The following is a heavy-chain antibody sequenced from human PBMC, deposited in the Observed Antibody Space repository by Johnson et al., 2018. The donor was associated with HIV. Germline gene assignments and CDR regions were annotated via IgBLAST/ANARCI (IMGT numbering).Heavy chain of an antibody. CDR1: GFTFSSYA. Sequence: QVQLVESGGGVVQPGRSLRLSCAASGFTFSSYAMHWVRQAPGKGLEWVAGISYDGSNKYYGDSVKGRFTISRDNSKNTLYLQMNSLRAEDTAVYYCAKRPVWAPRDAFDIWGQGTMVTVSS. J-gene: IGHJ3*02. CDR2: ISYDGSNK. CDR3: AKRPVWAPRDAFDI. V-gene: IGHV3-30*04. D-gene: IGHD3-16*01.